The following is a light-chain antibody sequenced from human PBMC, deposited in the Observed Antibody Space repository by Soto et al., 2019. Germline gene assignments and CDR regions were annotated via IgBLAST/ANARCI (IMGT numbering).Light chain of an antibody. J-gene: IGKJ1*01. CDR2: GAS. Sequence: EIVLTQSPATLSLSPGARVPLSCRARQSVSSNLAWYQKQLGQAPRLLIYGASTRATGISARFSGSGSGTEFTLTISSLRSEDFAVYYCQQYHSWPPRTFGQGTKVDIK. CDR3: QQYHSWPPRT. V-gene: IGKV3-15*01. CDR1: QSVSSN.